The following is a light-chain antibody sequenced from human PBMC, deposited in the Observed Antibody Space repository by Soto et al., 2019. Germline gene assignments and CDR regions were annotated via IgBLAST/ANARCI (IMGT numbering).Light chain of an antibody. V-gene: IGKV1-33*01. CDR2: AAS. Sequence: DIQMTQSPSSLSASVGDRVTITCRASQSIVNYLNWYQQTPGKAPKLLISAASSLQTGVPSRFSGSGSGTDFTFTISSLQPEDIATYYCQQYDNLPITFGQGTRLEIK. J-gene: IGKJ5*01. CDR3: QQYDNLPIT. CDR1: QSIVNY.